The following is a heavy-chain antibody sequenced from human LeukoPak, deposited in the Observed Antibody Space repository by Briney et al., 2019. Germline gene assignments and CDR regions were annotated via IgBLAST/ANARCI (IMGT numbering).Heavy chain of an antibody. CDR1: GGTFSSYT. CDR2: IIPILGIA. CDR3: ARASTLATIPTLDY. J-gene: IGHJ4*02. D-gene: IGHD5-24*01. V-gene: IGHV1-69*02. Sequence: GASVKVSCKASGGTFSSYTISWVRQAPGQGLEWMGRIIPILGIANYAQKFQGRVTISADKSTSTAYMELSSLRSEDTAVYYCARASTLATIPTLDYWGQGTLVTVSS.